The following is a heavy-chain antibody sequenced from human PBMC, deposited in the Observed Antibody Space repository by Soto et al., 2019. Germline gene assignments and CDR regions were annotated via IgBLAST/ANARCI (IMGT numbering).Heavy chain of an antibody. V-gene: IGHV3-74*01. CDR2: INSDGSST. J-gene: IGHJ5*02. D-gene: IGHD3-3*01. CDR3: ARDVQVDFWSGSNWFGP. CDR1: GFTFSSYW. Sequence: VGSLRLSCAASGFTFSSYWMHWVRQAPGKGLVWVSRINSDGSSTSYADSVKGRFTISRDNAKNTLYLQMNSLRAEDTAVYYCARDVQVDFWSGSNWFGPWGQGTLVTVSS.